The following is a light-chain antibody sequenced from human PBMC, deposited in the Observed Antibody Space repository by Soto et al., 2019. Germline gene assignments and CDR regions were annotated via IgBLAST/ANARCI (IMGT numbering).Light chain of an antibody. CDR3: QSYDSSLSAVV. CDR2: GNS. Sequence: QSVLTQPPSVSGAPGQRVTISCTGSSSSIGAGYDVHWYQQLPGSAPKLLIYGNSNRPSGVPDRFSGSKSGTSASLAITGLQAEDEAHYYCQSYDSSLSAVVFGGGTKLTVL. J-gene: IGLJ2*01. V-gene: IGLV1-40*01. CDR1: SSSIGAGYD.